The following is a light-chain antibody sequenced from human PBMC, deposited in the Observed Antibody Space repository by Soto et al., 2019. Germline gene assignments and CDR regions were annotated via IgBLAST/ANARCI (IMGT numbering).Light chain of an antibody. J-gene: IGKJ4*02. Sequence: EKVMKQSPATLSVSPGERATLSGRASQSVNSNLAWYQQKPGQAPRLLIYGASTRATGIPARFSGRASGTEFTLTISSLQSEDFAVYYCQQYNDWPLTFGGGTKVEIK. CDR3: QQYNDWPLT. CDR2: GAS. CDR1: QSVNSN. V-gene: IGKV3-15*01.